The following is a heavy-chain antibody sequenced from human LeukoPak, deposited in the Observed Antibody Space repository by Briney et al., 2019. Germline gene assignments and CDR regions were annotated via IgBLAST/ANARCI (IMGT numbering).Heavy chain of an antibody. CDR2: IYSGGST. CDR1: GFTVSNNY. D-gene: IGHD2-15*01. CDR3: ARGRVAPYPGTYY. V-gene: IGHV3-66*01. J-gene: IGHJ4*02. Sequence: GGSLRLSCAASGFTVSNNYMSWVRQAPGKGLEWVSVIYSGGSTYYADSVKGRFTISRDNSKNTLYLQMNSLRAEDTAVYYCARGRVAPYPGTYYWGQGTLVTVSP.